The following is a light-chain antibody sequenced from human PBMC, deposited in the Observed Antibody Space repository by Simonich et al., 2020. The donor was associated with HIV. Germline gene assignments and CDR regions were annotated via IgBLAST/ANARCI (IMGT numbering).Light chain of an antibody. CDR1: QIIGSN. V-gene: IGKV3D-20*01. Sequence: EIVMTQSPATLSVSPGERATLSCRASQIIGSNLAWYQQRPGLAPRLLIYDASSRATGIPDRFSGSGSGTDFTLTISRLEPEDFAVYYCQQYGSSPVTFGGGTKVEIK. CDR3: QQYGSSPVT. CDR2: DAS. J-gene: IGKJ4*01.